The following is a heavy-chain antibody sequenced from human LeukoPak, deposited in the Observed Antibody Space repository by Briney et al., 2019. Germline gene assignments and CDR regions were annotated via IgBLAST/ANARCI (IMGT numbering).Heavy chain of an antibody. V-gene: IGHV4-39*01. CDR3: ARRAGSGSTKVFDI. Sequence: SETLSLTCIVPGGSISSSSYYWGWIRQPPGKGLEWIGSIHYSGSTYYNPSLKSRVTISVDTPKNQFSLKLSSVTAADTAVYYCARRAGSGSTKVFDIWGQGTMVTVSS. J-gene: IGHJ3*02. D-gene: IGHD3-10*01. CDR1: GGSISSSSYY. CDR2: IHYSGST.